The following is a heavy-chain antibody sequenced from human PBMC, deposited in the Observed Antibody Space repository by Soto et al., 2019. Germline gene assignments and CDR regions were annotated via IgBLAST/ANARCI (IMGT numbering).Heavy chain of an antibody. J-gene: IGHJ5*01. CDR2: SYSSGST. Sequence: TVSGGAISTYYWTWIRQPAGKGLEWIGRSYSSGSTKYNPSLLSRGTISLFTSNNQFSLRLTSFTFSYTAVSYTAICTALTTLSLHDALPILHS. CDR1: GGAISTYY. D-gene: IGHD1-1*01. CDR3: AICTALTTLSLHDALPILHS. V-gene: IGHV4-4*07.